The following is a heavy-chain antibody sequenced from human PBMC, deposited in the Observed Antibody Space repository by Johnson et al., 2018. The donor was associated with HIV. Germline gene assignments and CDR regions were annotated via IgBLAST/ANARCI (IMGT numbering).Heavy chain of an antibody. J-gene: IGHJ3*02. CDR2: IYSGGST. V-gene: IGHV3-66*02. CDR1: GFTVSRNY. CDR3: ARAKSIAIRGGAFDI. D-gene: IGHD6-6*01. Sequence: EQLVESGGGLVQPGGSLRLSCAASGFTVSRNYMSWVRQAPGKGLEWVSVIYSGGSTYHADSVKGRFTISRDNSKNTLYLQMNSLRADDTAVYYCARAKSIAIRGGAFDIWGQGTMVTVSS.